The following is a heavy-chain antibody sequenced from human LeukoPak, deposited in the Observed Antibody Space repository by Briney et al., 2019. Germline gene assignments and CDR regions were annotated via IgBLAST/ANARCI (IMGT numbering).Heavy chain of an antibody. CDR1: GFTFSSYG. V-gene: IGHV3-23*01. Sequence: GGSLRLSCATSGFTFSSYGMAWVRQAPGKGLEWVSGMNGNGGRIYYADSVKGRFTISRDNSKNTLYLQMNSLRAEDTAVYYCATRPVYDSSGYPDAFDIWGQGTMVSVSS. D-gene: IGHD3-22*01. J-gene: IGHJ3*02. CDR2: MNGNGGRI. CDR3: ATRPVYDSSGYPDAFDI.